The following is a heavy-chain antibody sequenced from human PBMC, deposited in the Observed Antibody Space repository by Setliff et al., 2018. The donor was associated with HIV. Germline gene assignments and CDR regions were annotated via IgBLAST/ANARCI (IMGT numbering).Heavy chain of an antibody. CDR1: GFTFSSYA. V-gene: IGHV3-23*01. CDR3: ARDALAIYGTTGEKDY. Sequence: PGGSLRLSCAASGFTFSSYAMSWVRQAPGKGLEWASAISGSGGSTYYADSVKGRFTISRDNSKNTLYLQMNSLRAEDTAVYYCARDALAIYGTTGEKDYWGQGTLVTVSS. J-gene: IGHJ4*02. D-gene: IGHD3-9*01. CDR2: ISGSGGST.